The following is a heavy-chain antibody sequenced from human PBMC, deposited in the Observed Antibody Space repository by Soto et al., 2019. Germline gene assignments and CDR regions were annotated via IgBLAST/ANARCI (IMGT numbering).Heavy chain of an antibody. V-gene: IGHV1-2*02. D-gene: IGHD2-8*01. CDR1: GYSFTAFY. CDR3: ARETYGPLDY. J-gene: IGHJ4*02. Sequence: GASVKLSCKPSGYSFTAFYIHWVRQAPGQGLEWMGWVDPNSGATRNAQNFQGRVTMTGDTSTSTVYMELNWLRSDDTAVYYCARETYGPLDYWCQGTLVTVSS. CDR2: VDPNSGAT.